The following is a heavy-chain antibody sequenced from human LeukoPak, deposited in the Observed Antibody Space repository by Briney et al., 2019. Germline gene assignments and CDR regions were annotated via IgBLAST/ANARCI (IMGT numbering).Heavy chain of an antibody. Sequence: GGSLRLSCAASGFTFSTYWMHWVRQAPGKGLEWVSVIYSGGSTYYADSVKGRFTISRDNSKNTLYLQMNSLRAEDTAVYYCASQNYYGSAADYWGQGTLVTVSS. V-gene: IGHV3-53*01. CDR3: ASQNYYGSAADY. D-gene: IGHD3-10*01. CDR2: IYSGGST. CDR1: GFTFSTYW. J-gene: IGHJ4*02.